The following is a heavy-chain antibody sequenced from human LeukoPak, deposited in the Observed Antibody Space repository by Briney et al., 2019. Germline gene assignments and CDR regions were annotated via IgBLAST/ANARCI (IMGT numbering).Heavy chain of an antibody. V-gene: IGHV3-21*01. CDR2: ISSSSSSI. D-gene: IGHD3-16*01. CDR3: ARALIWGGFDP. Sequence: GGSLRLSCAASGFTFSSYSMHWVRQAPGKGLEWVSSISSSSSSIYYADSVQGRFTISRDNAKNSLYLQMNSLRAEDTAVYYCARALIWGGFDPWGQGTLVTVSS. CDR1: GFTFSSYS. J-gene: IGHJ5*02.